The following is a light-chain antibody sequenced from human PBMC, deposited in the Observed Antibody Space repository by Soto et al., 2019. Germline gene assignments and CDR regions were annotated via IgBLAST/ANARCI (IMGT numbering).Light chain of an antibody. J-gene: IGKJ4*01. Sequence: EIVMTQSPATLSVSPGERATLSCRASQSVSGNLAWYQQKPGQAPRLLIYGASTRATGIPARFSGSGSGTEFTLTISSLQSEDFSIYYCQQYNNWPPLTFGGGTKVEIK. CDR3: QQYNNWPPLT. CDR2: GAS. V-gene: IGKV3-15*01. CDR1: QSVSGN.